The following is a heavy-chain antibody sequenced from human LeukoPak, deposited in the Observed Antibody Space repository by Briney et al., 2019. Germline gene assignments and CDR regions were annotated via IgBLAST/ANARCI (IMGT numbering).Heavy chain of an antibody. CDR1: GFNFRDYY. D-gene: IGHD5-18*01. CDR2: VSSSGSTI. Sequence: GGSLRLSCAASGFNFRDYYMSWFRQAPGKGLEWVSHVSSSGSTIYSADSVKGRFTISRDNAKNSLYLQMNNLRAEDTAVYYCARAGGRGYSYGFAFDIWGQGTMVAVSS. CDR3: ARAGGRGYSYGFAFDI. J-gene: IGHJ3*02. V-gene: IGHV3-11*01.